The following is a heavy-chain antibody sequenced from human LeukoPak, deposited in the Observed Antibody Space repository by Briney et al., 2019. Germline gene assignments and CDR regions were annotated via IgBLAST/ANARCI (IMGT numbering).Heavy chain of an antibody. CDR2: ISGSVGST. Sequence: GGSLRLPCAASGFTFGSYAMYWVRQAPGKVLEWVSGISGSVGSTFYADSVKGRFTISRDNSEHTVDLQMNCLKADDTGVYYCAKTTAGYSSGRYPGWPVDYWGQGTLVTVSS. D-gene: IGHD6-19*01. CDR3: AKTTAGYSSGRYPGWPVDY. CDR1: GFTFGSYA. J-gene: IGHJ4*02. V-gene: IGHV3-23*01.